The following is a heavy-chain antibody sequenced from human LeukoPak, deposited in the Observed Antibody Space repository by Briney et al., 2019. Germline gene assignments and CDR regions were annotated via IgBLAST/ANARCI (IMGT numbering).Heavy chain of an antibody. J-gene: IGHJ4*02. CDR2: INHSGST. D-gene: IGHD1-26*01. CDR1: GGSFSGYY. V-gene: IGHV4-34*01. CDR3: ARVSVWELRVDY. Sequence: SETLSLTCAVYGGSFSGYYWSWIRQPPGKGLEWIGEINHSGSTNYNPSLKSRVTISVDTSKNQFSLKLSSVTAADTAVYYCARVSVWELRVDYWGQGTLVTVSS.